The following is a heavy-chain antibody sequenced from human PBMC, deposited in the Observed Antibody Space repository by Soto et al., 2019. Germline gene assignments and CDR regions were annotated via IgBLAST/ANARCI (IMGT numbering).Heavy chain of an antibody. CDR2: IYPGDSDT. V-gene: IGHV5-51*01. Sequence: GESLKISCKGSGYSFTSYWIGWVRQVPGKGLEWMGIIYPGDSDTRYSPSFQGQVTISADKSISTAYLQWSSLKASDTAMYYCASLLRLGYYGMDVWGQGTTVTVSS. J-gene: IGHJ6*02. CDR1: GYSFTSYW. CDR3: ASLLRLGYYGMDV. D-gene: IGHD5-12*01.